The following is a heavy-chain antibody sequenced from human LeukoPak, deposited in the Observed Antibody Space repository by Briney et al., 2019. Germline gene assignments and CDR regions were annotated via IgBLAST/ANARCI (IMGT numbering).Heavy chain of an antibody. Sequence: SETLSLTCTVSGGSISSYYWSWIRQPPGKGLEWIGYIYYSGSTNYNPSLKSRVTISVDTSKNQFSLKLSSVTAADTAVYYCARHVGCSSTSCYTPVRDWGQGTLVTVSS. V-gene: IGHV4-59*08. CDR1: GGSISSYY. CDR2: IYYSGST. D-gene: IGHD2-2*02. J-gene: IGHJ4*02. CDR3: ARHVGCSSTSCYTPVRD.